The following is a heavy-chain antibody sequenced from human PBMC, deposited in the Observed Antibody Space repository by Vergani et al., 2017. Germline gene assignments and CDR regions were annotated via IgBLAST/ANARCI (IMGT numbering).Heavy chain of an antibody. CDR1: GFTFNHYG. D-gene: IGHD1-14*01. Sequence: QVQLVESGGGVVQPGRSLRLSCAASGFTFNHYGMHWVRQAPGKGLEWVAVTWYDGNNKQYADSVKGRFTISRDNSKSTMYLQMNSLRDEDTGVYYCARELRLLYNRFDPCGQGTLVTDSS. CDR3: ARELRLLYNRFDP. J-gene: IGHJ5*02. V-gene: IGHV3-33*01. CDR2: TWYDGNNK.